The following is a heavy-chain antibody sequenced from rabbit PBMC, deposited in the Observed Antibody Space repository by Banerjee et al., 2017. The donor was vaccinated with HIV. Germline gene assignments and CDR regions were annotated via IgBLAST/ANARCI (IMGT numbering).Heavy chain of an antibody. Sequence: QLVESGGGLVQPGGSLTLSCKASGFDFSSYSMSWVRQAPGKGLEWIGIIYAGKGNTDYASWVNGRFTISCHNAQNTLYLQLNSLTAADTATYFCARTGSGDYNDLWGPGTLVTVS. V-gene: IGHV1S7*01. D-gene: IGHD8-1*01. CDR1: GFDFSSYS. CDR3: ARTGSGDYNDL. CDR2: IYAGKGNT. J-gene: IGHJ4*01.